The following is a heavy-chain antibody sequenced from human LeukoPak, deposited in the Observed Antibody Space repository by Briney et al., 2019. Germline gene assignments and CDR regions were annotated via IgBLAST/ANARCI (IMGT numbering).Heavy chain of an antibody. V-gene: IGHV3-23*01. D-gene: IGHD1-26*01. Sequence: PGGSLRLSCAASGFTFSSYTMSWVRQAPGKGLEWVSAISGSGGSTYYADSVKGRFTISRDNSKNTLYLQMNSLRAEDTAVYYCAKVYSGSYYLTGPDYWGQGTLVTVSS. J-gene: IGHJ4*02. CDR2: ISGSGGST. CDR3: AKVYSGSYYLTGPDY. CDR1: GFTFSSYT.